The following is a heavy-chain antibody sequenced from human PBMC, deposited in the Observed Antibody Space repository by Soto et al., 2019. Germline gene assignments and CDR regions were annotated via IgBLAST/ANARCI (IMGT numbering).Heavy chain of an antibody. D-gene: IGHD2-8*01. CDR3: VRVGRGVYGMDV. J-gene: IGHJ6*02. Sequence: EVQLVESGGGLVQPGGSLRLSCAGSGFTFSSYSINWVRQARGKGLEWVSYITSDSSTISYADSVKCRFTVSRDNAKNSLYLQMNSLRDEDTSVYYCVRVGRGVYGMDVWGQGTSVTVSS. CDR1: GFTFSSYS. V-gene: IGHV3-48*02. CDR2: ITSDSSTI.